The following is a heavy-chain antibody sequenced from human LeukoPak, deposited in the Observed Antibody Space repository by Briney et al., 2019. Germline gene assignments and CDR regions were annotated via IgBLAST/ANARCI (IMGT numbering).Heavy chain of an antibody. Sequence: GGSLRLSCAPSGFTFSSYGMHWVRQAPGQGLEWVAYIQYDGSNEQYGDSVKGRFSISRDSSKNILYLQMNSLRAEDTAVYYCARGRGLPGPLDYWGQGTLVTVSS. CDR1: GFTFSSYG. D-gene: IGHD3-10*01. CDR3: ARGRGLPGPLDY. CDR2: IQYDGSNE. V-gene: IGHV3-30*02. J-gene: IGHJ4*02.